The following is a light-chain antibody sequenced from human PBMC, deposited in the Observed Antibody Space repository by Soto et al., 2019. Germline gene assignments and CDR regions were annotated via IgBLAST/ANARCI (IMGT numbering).Light chain of an antibody. V-gene: IGKV3-20*01. CDR1: QSVSSSY. J-gene: IGKJ2*01. CDR2: GAS. Sequence: EIVLTQSPGTQALSPGERATLSCRASQSVSSSYLAWYQQKPGQAPRLLMSGASSRATGIPDRFSGSGSGTDFTLTISRLEPEDFAVYYCHQYGTSLPYTFGQGTKLEIK. CDR3: HQYGTSLPYT.